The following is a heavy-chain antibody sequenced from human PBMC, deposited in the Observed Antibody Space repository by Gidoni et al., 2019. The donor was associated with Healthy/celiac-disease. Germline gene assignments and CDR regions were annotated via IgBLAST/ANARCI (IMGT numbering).Heavy chain of an antibody. CDR1: GFHFSSYG. V-gene: IGHV3-30*18. D-gene: IGHD6-19*01. CDR2: ISYDGSNK. Sequence: VQLVESGGGVVQPGRSLRLPCAASGFHFSSYGMHWCRQAPGKGLEWVAVISYDGSNKYYADSVKGRFTISRDNSKNTLYLKMNRLRAEDTAVYYCANLAVAGNTEVDYWGQGTLVTVSS. J-gene: IGHJ4*02. CDR3: ANLAVAGNTEVDY.